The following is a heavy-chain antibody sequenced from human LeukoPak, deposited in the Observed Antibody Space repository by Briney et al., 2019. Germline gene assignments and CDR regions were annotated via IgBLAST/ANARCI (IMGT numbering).Heavy chain of an antibody. CDR1: GYTFTSYG. Sequence: ASVKVSCKASGYTFTSYGISRVRQAPGQGLEWMGWISAYNGNTNYAQKLQGRVTMTTDTSTSTAYMELRSLRSDDTAVYYCARENNWNYRGGDWFDPWGQGTLVTVSS. V-gene: IGHV1-18*01. J-gene: IGHJ5*02. CDR3: ARENNWNYRGGDWFDP. D-gene: IGHD1-7*01. CDR2: ISAYNGNT.